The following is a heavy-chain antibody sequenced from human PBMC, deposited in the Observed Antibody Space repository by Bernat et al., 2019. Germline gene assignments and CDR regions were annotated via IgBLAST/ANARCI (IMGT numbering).Heavy chain of an antibody. J-gene: IGHJ5*02. Sequence: QPGGSLRLSCAASGFTFSSYWMHWVRQAPGKGLVWVSRINSDGSNTSYADSVKGRFTISRDNAKNTLYLQMYSLRAEDTAVYYCARDESLGYSNHPANNWFDPWGQGTLVTVSS. CDR2: INSDGSNT. CDR1: GFTFSSYW. CDR3: ARDESLGYSNHPANNWFDP. V-gene: IGHV3-74*01. D-gene: IGHD4-11*01.